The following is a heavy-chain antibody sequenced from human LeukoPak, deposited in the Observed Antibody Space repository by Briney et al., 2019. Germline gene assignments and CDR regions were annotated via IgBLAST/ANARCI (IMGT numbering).Heavy chain of an antibody. CDR3: ARRGITYSTSYFDS. D-gene: IGHD2-2*01. J-gene: IGHJ4*02. Sequence: SETLSLTCTVSGASISSSSFWGWIRRPPGRGLEWIGHIFYSGSTYYNPSPKSRVTLSVDTSDNQFSLKLSSVTATDTAIYYCARRGITYSTSYFDSWGQGVLVTVSP. CDR2: IFYSGST. CDR1: GASISSSSF. V-gene: IGHV4-39*01.